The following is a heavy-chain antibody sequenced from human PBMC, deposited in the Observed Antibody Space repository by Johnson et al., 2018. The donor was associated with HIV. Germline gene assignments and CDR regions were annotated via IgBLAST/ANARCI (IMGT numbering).Heavy chain of an antibody. CDR1: GFTFSSYT. J-gene: IGHJ3*02. D-gene: IGHD2-21*01. V-gene: IGHV3-30*04. CDR2: ISYDGSNK. CDR3: ARAGVVFSTASHDAFDI. Sequence: VPPVESLVGVVQPGRSLRLSCAASGFTFSSYTMHWVRQAPGKGLEWVSVISYDGSNKYYADSVKGRFTISRDNSKNTLYLQMNSLRAEDTAVYYCARAGVVFSTASHDAFDIWGQGTMVTVSS.